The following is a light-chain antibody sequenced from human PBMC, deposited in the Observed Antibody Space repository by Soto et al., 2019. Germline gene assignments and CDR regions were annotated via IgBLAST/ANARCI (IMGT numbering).Light chain of an antibody. CDR2: DAS. Sequence: EIVLTQSPGTLSLSPGETATLSCRASQSVNNQLAWYQQKPGQAPRLLIYDASTRATGIPARISGSGSGTDFTRTISSLEPEDFAVYYCQHRRNWPLTFGGGTKEEIK. J-gene: IGKJ4*01. CDR1: QSVNNQ. V-gene: IGKV3-11*01. CDR3: QHRRNWPLT.